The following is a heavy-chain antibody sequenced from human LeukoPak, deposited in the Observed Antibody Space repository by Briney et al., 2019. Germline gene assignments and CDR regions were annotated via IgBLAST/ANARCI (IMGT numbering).Heavy chain of an antibody. CDR1: GFTFSSYE. CDR3: ARDGAVGPYYYYMDV. CDR2: ISSSGSTI. D-gene: IGHD1-26*01. V-gene: IGHV3-48*03. Sequence: GGSVRLSCAASGFTFSSYEMNWVRQAPGKGLEWVSYISSSGSTIYYADSVKGRFTISRDNAKNSLYLQMNSLRAEDTAVYYCARDGAVGPYYYYMDVWGKGTTVTISS. J-gene: IGHJ6*03.